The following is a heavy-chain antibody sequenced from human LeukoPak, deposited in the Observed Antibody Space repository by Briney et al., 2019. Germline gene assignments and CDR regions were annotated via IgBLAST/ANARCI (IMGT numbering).Heavy chain of an antibody. CDR1: GFTFRNYG. D-gene: IGHD3-10*01. Sequence: GMSLRLSCAASGFTFRNYGMHWVRQAPGKGLEWVVIIYYDGSIKHYADSVRGRFTISRDNSKNTLYLQMNSLRVEDTAIYYCATWRGSGSYGGYFDYWGQGTPVTVSS. J-gene: IGHJ4*02. V-gene: IGHV3-33*01. CDR3: ATWRGSGSYGGYFDY. CDR2: IYYDGSIK.